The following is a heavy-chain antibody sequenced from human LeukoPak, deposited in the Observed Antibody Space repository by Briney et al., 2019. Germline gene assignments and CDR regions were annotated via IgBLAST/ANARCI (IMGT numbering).Heavy chain of an antibody. CDR3: AKDDAWGRFYH. D-gene: IGHD3-16*01. J-gene: IGHJ1*01. Sequence: GGSLRLSCAASGFTFSRYTMSWVRQAPGKGLEWVSGSSSIGGRTYYAEPVKGRFIITRDNSKNTLHLQMNSLRAEDTGVYYCAKDDAWGRFYHWGQGTLVTVSS. CDR2: SSSIGGRT. CDR1: GFTFSRYT. V-gene: IGHV3-23*01.